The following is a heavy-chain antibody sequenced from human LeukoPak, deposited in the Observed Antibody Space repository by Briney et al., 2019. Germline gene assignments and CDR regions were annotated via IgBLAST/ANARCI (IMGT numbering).Heavy chain of an antibody. Sequence: GGSLRLSCAVSGFIFNNAWMNWVRQAPGKGLEWVGRIKRKIDGETTDYAAPVKGRFTISREDSKSTLYLQMNSLKSEDTAVYYCTTLSFVWFGDDYWGQGTLVTVSS. J-gene: IGHJ4*02. CDR2: IKRKIDGETT. V-gene: IGHV3-15*01. CDR1: GFIFNNAW. CDR3: TTLSFVWFGDDY. D-gene: IGHD3-10*01.